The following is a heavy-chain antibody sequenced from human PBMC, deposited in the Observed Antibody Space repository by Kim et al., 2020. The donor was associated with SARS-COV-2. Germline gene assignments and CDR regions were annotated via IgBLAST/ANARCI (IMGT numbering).Heavy chain of an antibody. J-gene: IGHJ6*02. Sequence: SETPSLTCNVSGDSISSYYWSWIRQPPGKGLEWIGYIYYSGSTNYNPSLKSRVTMSIDTSKNQYSLKLTSVTAADTAVYYCARASGSGWYNSVDVWGQGTTVTVAS. V-gene: IGHV4-59*01. CDR2: IYYSGST. D-gene: IGHD6-19*01. CDR1: GDSISSYY. CDR3: ARASGSGWYNSVDV.